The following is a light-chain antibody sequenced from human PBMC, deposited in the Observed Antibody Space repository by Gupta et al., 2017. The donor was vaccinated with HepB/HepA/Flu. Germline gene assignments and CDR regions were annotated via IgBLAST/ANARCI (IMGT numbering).Light chain of an antibody. CDR1: NSNIGENY. Sequence: QSVLTQPPSVSAAPGQKVTISCYGSNSNIGENYVSWYQQFPGTAPNLLIYDNNKRPSGTPDRFSGSKSGTSATLGITGLQTGDEADYYCGTWDTSLSGGVFGGGTKLTVL. CDR3: GTWDTSLSGGV. CDR2: DNN. J-gene: IGLJ2*01. V-gene: IGLV1-51*01.